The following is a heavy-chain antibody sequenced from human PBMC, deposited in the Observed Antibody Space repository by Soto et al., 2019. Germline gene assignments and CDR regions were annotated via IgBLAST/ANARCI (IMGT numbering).Heavy chain of an antibody. CDR1: GGSISGYY. Sequence: SETLSLTCTVSGGSISGYYWSWIRQPPGKGLEWIGYMYKTGSTVYNPSFRSRVTISVDTSKSQFSLRLNSVTAADSATYYCARRPLHHFDYWGQGALVTVSS. CDR2: MYKTGST. CDR3: ARRPLHHFDY. J-gene: IGHJ4*02. V-gene: IGHV4-59*01.